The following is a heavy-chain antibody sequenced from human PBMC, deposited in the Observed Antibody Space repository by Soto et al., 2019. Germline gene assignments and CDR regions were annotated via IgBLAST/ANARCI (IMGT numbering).Heavy chain of an antibody. CDR3: ARLRGLRYFDSDAFDI. CDR2: IYPGDSDT. D-gene: IGHD3-9*01. Sequence: GESLKISCKGSGYSFTSYWIGWVRQMPGKGLEWMGIIYPGDSDTRYSPSFQGQVTISADKSISTAYLQWSSLKASDTAMYYCARLRGLRYFDSDAFDIWGQGTMVTVSS. CDR1: GYSFTSYW. V-gene: IGHV5-51*01. J-gene: IGHJ3*02.